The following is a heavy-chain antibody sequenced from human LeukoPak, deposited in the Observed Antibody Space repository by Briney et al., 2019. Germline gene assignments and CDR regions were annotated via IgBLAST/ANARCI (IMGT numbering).Heavy chain of an antibody. Sequence: GGSRTLSRVAAASSFAIQGAHCVSQAPGKGLEWVAVISYDGSNKYYADSVKGRFTISRDNSKNTLYLQMNSLRGEDTAVYYCAKDGNYYGSRSYPPADYWGQGTLVTVSS. V-gene: IGHV3-30*18. CDR3: AKDGNYYGSRSYPPADY. CDR1: ASSFAIQG. J-gene: IGHJ4*02. CDR2: ISYDGSNK. D-gene: IGHD3-10*01.